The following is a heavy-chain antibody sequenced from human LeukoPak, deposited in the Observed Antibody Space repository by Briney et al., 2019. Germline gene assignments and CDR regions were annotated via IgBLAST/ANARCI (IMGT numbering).Heavy chain of an antibody. CDR1: GGTFSSYA. CDR2: IIPIFGTA. J-gene: IGHJ4*02. D-gene: IGHD3-9*01. V-gene: IGHV1-69*05. CDR3: ARSPRDYDILTGSYYFDY. Sequence: SVKVSCKASGGTFSSYAISWVRQAPGQGLEWMGGIIPIFGTANYAQKFQGRVTITTDKSTSTAYMELSSLRSEDTAVYYCARSPRDYDILTGSYYFDYWGQGTLVTVSS.